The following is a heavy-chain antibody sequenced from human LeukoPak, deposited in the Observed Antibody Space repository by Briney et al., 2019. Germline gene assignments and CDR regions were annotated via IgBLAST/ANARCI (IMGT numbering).Heavy chain of an antibody. CDR3: ARGRGMITFGGVIVRPLFDY. J-gene: IGHJ4*02. D-gene: IGHD3-16*02. V-gene: IGHV4-34*01. CDR2: INHSGST. CDR1: GGSFSGYY. Sequence: SETLSLTCAVYGGSFSGYYWSWIRQPPGKGLEWIGEINHSGSTNYSPSLKSRVTISVDTSKNQFSLKLSSVTAADTAVYYCARGRGMITFGGVIVRPLFDYWGQGTLVTVSS.